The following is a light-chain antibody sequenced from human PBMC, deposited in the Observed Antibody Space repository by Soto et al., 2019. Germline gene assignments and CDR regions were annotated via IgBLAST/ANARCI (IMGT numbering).Light chain of an antibody. CDR2: DVS. V-gene: IGLV2-14*01. J-gene: IGLJ1*01. CDR3: TSYTSSSTLDV. CDR1: SSDVGGYNY. Sequence: QSALTQPASVSGSPGQSITISCTGTSSDVGGYNYVSWYQQHPGKAPKLMIYDVSNRPSGVSNRFSGSKSGHTAALTISGLQAADEADYYCTSYTSSSTLDVFGTGTKLTAL.